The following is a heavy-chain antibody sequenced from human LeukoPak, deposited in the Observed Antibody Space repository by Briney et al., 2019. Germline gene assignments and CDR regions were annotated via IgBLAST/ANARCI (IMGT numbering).Heavy chain of an antibody. CDR1: GGSISSSSYY. D-gene: IGHD3-22*01. CDR3: ARNYYDSSAPPEN. Sequence: SETLSLTCTVSGGSISSSSYYWGWIRQPPGKGLEWIGSIYYSGSTYYNPSLKSRVTISVDTSKNQFSLKLSSVTAADTAVYYCARNYYDSSAPPENWGQGTLVTVSS. J-gene: IGHJ4*02. CDR2: IYYSGST. V-gene: IGHV4-39*01.